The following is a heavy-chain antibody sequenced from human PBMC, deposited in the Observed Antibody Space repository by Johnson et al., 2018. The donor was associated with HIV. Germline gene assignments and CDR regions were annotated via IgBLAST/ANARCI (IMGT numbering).Heavy chain of an antibody. CDR3: AKDSKRLIWFGEFCDAFDI. CDR1: GFTFSSYG. CDR2: LRYDGSNK. J-gene: IGHJ3*02. V-gene: IGHV3-30*02. D-gene: IGHD3-10*01. Sequence: QVQLVESGGGVVQPGGSLRLSCAASGFTFSSYGMHWVRQAPGKGLEWVAFLRYDGSNKYYGDSVKGRFRISRDNSKNTLYLQMNSLRAEDTAVYYCAKDSKRLIWFGEFCDAFDIWGQGTMVTVSS.